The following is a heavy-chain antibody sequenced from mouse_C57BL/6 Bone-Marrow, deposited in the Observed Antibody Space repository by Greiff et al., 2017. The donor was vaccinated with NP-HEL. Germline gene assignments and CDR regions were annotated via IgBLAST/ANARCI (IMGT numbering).Heavy chain of an antibody. D-gene: IGHD1-1*01. CDR1: GFTFSDYY. CDR2: ISNGGGST. V-gene: IGHV5-12*01. J-gene: IGHJ4*01. Sequence: EVKVVESGGGLVQPGGSLKLSCAASGFTFSDYYMYWVRQTPEKRLEWVAYISNGGGSTYYPDTVKGRFTISRDNAKNTLYLQMSRLKSEDTAMYYRARRYYYGYAMDYWGQGTSVTVSS. CDR3: ARRYYYGYAMDY.